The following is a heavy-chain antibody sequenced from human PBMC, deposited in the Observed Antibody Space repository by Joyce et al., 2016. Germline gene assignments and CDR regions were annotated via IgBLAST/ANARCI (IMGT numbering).Heavy chain of an antibody. V-gene: IGHV4-39*07. CDR1: GGSISSSSYY. CDR2: IRYRGST. D-gene: IGHD3-3*01. CDR3: ARCPRILFFEGKSFYYYYMDV. J-gene: IGHJ6*03. Sequence: QLQLQESGPRLVKPSETLSLTCPVSGGSISSSSYYWAWIRQSPGKGLEWIGTIRYRGSTDYNPSLGVRVTISVDTSKNQFSLKLSSVTAAATAVYYCARCPRILFFEGKSFYYYYMDVWGKGTTVTVSS.